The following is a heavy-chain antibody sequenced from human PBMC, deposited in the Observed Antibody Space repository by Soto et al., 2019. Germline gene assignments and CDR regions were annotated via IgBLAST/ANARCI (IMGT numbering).Heavy chain of an antibody. CDR1: GGSFSGYY. CDR3: ARAGAGSGSYLIDY. Sequence: SETLSLTCAVYGGSFSGYYWSWIRQPPGKGLEWIGEINHSGSTNYNPSLKSRVTISVDTSKNQFSLKLSSVTAADTAVYYCARAGAGSGSYLIDYWGQGTLVTVSS. V-gene: IGHV4-34*01. J-gene: IGHJ4*02. CDR2: INHSGST. D-gene: IGHD3-10*01.